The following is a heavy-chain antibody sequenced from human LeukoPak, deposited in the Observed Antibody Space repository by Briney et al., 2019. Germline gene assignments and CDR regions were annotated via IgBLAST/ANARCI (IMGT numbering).Heavy chain of an antibody. Sequence: ASVKVSCKPSGYTFIALYIHWVRQAPGQGLEWMGWIDPNSGDTKYVEKFQGRVTMTRDTSFSTAYMALSSLRSDDTAMYYCARAMNSWFLLDLDYWGQGNLVTVSS. V-gene: IGHV1-2*02. CDR1: GYTFIALY. J-gene: IGHJ4*02. CDR3: ARAMNSWFLLDLDY. CDR2: IDPNSGDT. D-gene: IGHD3-22*01.